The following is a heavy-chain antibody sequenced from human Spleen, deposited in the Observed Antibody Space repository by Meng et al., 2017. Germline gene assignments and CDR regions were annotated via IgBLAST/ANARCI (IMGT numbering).Heavy chain of an antibody. CDR3: ARGSGEENYFDSRGYTIDY. V-gene: IGHV1-46*01. J-gene: IGHJ4*02. D-gene: IGHD3-22*01. CDR2: INPSGGST. Sequence: ASVKVSCKASGYTLTSNYIHWVRQAPGQGLEWMGIINPSGGSTSYARKFQGRVTMTRDRSTGTVYMELSRLTSDDTAVYYCARGSGEENYFDSRGYTIDYWGQGTLVTVSS. CDR1: GYTLTSNY.